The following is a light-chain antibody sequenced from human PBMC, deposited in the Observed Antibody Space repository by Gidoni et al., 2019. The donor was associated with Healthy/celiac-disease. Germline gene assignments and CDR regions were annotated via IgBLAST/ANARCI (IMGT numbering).Light chain of an antibody. J-gene: IGKJ1*01. V-gene: IGKV1-39*01. CDR3: QQSYSTPLR. CDR2: AAS. Sequence: DIQMTQSPSSLSASVGDRVTITCRASQSITNYLNWYQQKPGKAPKLLIYAASSLQSGVPSRFSGIGSGTDFTLTISSLQPEDSATYYCQQSYSTPLRFGQGTKVEIK. CDR1: QSITNY.